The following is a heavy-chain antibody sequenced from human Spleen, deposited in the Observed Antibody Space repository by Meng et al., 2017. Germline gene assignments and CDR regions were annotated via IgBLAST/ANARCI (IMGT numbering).Heavy chain of an antibody. D-gene: IGHD3-22*01. CDR3: ARPSGGYYDSSGYYPQDAFDI. J-gene: IGHJ3*02. CDR2: IYPGDSDT. V-gene: IGHV5-51*01. Sequence: GGSLRLSCWGSGYSFNNYWIVWVRQMPGKGLEWMGIIYPGDSDTRYSPSFQGQVTISADKSISTPYLQWSSLKASDTAMYYCARPSGGYYDSSGYYPQDAFDIWGQGTMVTVSS. CDR1: GYSFNNYW.